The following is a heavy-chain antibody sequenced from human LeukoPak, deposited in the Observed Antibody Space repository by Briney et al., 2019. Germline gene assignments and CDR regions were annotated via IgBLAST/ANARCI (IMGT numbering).Heavy chain of an antibody. V-gene: IGHV3-48*02. CDR2: ISSGGSTI. Sequence: PGGSLRLSCAASGFTFSSYSMNWVRQAPGKGLEWISYISSGGSTIYYAASVKGRFTISRDNAKNSLYLQMNSLRDEDTAVYYCARYDAGTDYYYYGMDIWGQGTTVTVSS. J-gene: IGHJ6*02. D-gene: IGHD1-14*01. CDR3: ARYDAGTDYYYYGMDI. CDR1: GFTFSSYS.